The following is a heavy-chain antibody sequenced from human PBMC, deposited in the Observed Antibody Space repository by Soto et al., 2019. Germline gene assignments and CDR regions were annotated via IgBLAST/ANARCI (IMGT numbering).Heavy chain of an antibody. V-gene: IGHV4-4*02. J-gene: IGHJ4*02. CDR2: LYHSGST. CDR3: ARHIAVSGTRGFDF. Sequence: QVHLQESGPGLIKPSGTLSLTCAVSGGSISSNWWSWVRQPPGKGLEWIGELYHSGSTNYNPSLMNRVIMSMDKSQNHLSLNLNSVTAADTAVYYCARHIAVSGTRGFDFWGRGTLVTVSS. CDR1: GGSISSNW. D-gene: IGHD6-19*01.